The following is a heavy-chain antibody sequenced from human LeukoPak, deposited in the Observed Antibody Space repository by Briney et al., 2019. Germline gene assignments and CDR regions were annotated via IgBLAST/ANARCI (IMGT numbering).Heavy chain of an antibody. CDR1: GFTFSSYG. D-gene: IGHD3-10*01. CDR3: AKDPELLRWSFDS. J-gene: IGHJ4*02. CDR2: ISYDGSNK. Sequence: GGSLRLSCAASGFTFSSYGMHWVRQAPGKGLEWVAVISYDGSNKYYADSVKGRFTISRDNSKNTLFLQMNSLRAEDTAVYFCAKDPELLRWSFDSWGQGTLVTVSS. V-gene: IGHV3-30*18.